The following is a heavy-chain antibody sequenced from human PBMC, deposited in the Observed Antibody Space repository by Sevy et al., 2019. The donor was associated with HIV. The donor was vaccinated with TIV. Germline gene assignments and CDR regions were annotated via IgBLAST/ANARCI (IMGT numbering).Heavy chain of an antibody. CDR1: GGSISSTNW. V-gene: IGHV4-4*02. J-gene: IGHJ4*02. CDR3: AREKTTAFAFDL. Sequence: SETLSLTCAVSGGSISSTNWWSWVRQPPGKGLEWIGEVYDSGSTNYNPSLKSRVSISVDKAKNQFSMKLSSVTAADTAVYYCAREKTTAFAFDLWGQGALVTVSS. D-gene: IGHD4-17*01. CDR2: VYDSGST.